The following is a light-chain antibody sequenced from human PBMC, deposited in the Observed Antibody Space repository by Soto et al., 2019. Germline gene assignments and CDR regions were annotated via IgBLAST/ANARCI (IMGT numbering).Light chain of an antibody. CDR1: SSDVGGYNY. J-gene: IGLJ1*01. CDR3: CSYAGSSLYG. V-gene: IGLV2-11*01. CDR2: DVS. Sequence: QSALTQPRSVSGSPGQSVTISCTGTSSDVGGYNYVSWYQQHPGKAPKLMIYDVSKRPSGVPDRFSGSKSGNTASLTISGLQAEDEADYYCCSYAGSSLYGFGTGTKLTVL.